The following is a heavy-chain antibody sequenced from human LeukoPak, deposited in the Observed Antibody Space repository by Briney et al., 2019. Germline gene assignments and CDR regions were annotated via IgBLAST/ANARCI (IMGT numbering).Heavy chain of an antibody. V-gene: IGHV4-61*01. D-gene: IGHD2-8*01. CDR1: GGSVSSGSYY. J-gene: IGHJ3*02. CDR3: TRSTNLAALDI. Sequence: SETLSLTCTVSGGSVSSGSYYWSWIRQPPGKELEWIGYIYYSGSTNYNPSLKSRVTISVDTSKSQFSLKLRSVTTADTALYYCTRSTNLAALDIWGQGTMVTVSS. CDR2: IYYSGST.